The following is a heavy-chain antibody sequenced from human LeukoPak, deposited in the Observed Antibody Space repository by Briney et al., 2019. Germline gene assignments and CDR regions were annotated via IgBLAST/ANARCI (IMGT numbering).Heavy chain of an antibody. Sequence: SETLSLTCTASGGSISSYYWSWIRQPPGKGLEWIGYISYSGSTNYNPSLKSRVTTSVDTSKNQFSLKLSSVTAADTAVYYCARGMGGPDYWGQGTLVTVSS. CDR3: ARGMGGPDY. J-gene: IGHJ4*02. D-gene: IGHD2-15*01. CDR1: GGSISSYY. V-gene: IGHV4-59*01. CDR2: ISYSGST.